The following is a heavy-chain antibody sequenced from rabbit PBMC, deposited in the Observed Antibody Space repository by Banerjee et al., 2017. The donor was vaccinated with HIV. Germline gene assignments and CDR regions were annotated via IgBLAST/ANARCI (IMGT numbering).Heavy chain of an antibody. J-gene: IGHJ4*01. CDR2: ISTYSGIT. D-gene: IGHD4-1*01. Sequence: QSLEESGGDLVKPGASLTLTCTASGFSFSSSYWIYWVRQAPGKGLERIACISTYSGITHYVSWVKGRFTISQTSSTTVTLRMTSLTAADTATYFCARDIVAGLSNLWGPGTLVTVS. CDR3: ARDIVAGLSNL. V-gene: IGHV1S40*01. CDR1: GFSFSSSYW.